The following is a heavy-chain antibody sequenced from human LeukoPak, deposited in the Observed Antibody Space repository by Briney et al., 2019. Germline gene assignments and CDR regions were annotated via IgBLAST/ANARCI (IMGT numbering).Heavy chain of an antibody. CDR3: ARGIIGYYFDC. V-gene: IGHV1-18*01. D-gene: IGHD2-15*01. J-gene: IGHJ4*02. Sequence: NLQGGVTMTTDTSTSTAYMELRSLRSDDTAVYYCARGIIGYYFDCWGQGTLVTVSS.